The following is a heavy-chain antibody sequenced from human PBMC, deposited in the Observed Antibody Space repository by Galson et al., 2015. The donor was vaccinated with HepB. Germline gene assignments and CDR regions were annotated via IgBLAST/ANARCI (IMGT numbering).Heavy chain of an antibody. Sequence: SLRLSCAASGFNFGWFWMSWVRQAPGKGPQWVANINRDEDVKFYVDSVKGRFTISRDNAKNTLYLEMNSLTVEDTAVYYCAREVIRGANPQYYYGLDVWGQGTTVTVSS. V-gene: IGHV3-7*03. J-gene: IGHJ6*02. CDR3: AREVIRGANPQYYYGLDV. D-gene: IGHD3-10*01. CDR1: GFNFGWFW. CDR2: INRDEDVK.